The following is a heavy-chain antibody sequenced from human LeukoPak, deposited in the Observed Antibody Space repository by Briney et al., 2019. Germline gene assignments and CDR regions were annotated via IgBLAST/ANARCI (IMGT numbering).Heavy chain of an antibody. J-gene: IGHJ5*02. CDR2: INHNSGGT. CDR3: ARGYCTGGSCSGAWFDP. D-gene: IGHD2-15*01. Sequence: ASVKVSCKASGYTFTDCHMHWVRQAPGQGLEWMGWINHNSGGTNYAQKFQGRVTMTRDTSISTAYIELSRLRSDDTAVYYCARGYCTGGSCSGAWFDPWGQGTLVTVSS. V-gene: IGHV1-2*02. CDR1: GYTFTDCH.